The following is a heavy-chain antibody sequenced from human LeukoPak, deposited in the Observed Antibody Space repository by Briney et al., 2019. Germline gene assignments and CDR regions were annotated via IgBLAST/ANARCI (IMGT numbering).Heavy chain of an antibody. J-gene: IGHJ4*02. Sequence: GASVKLSCKASGYTFTGYYMHWVRQAPGQGLEWMGWINPNSGGTNYAQKFQGWVTMTRDASISTAYMELSRLRSDDTAVYYCARRVQYDFWGGWLFDYWGQGTLVTVSS. CDR2: INPNSGGT. V-gene: IGHV1-2*04. D-gene: IGHD3-3*01. CDR1: GYTFTGYY. CDR3: ARRVQYDFWGGWLFDY.